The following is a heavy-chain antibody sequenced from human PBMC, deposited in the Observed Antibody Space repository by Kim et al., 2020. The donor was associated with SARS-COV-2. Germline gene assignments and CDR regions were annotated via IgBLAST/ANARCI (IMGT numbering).Heavy chain of an antibody. CDR1: GGTFSSYA. D-gene: IGHD6-13*01. V-gene: IGHV1-69*13. J-gene: IGHJ6*02. CDR2: IIPIFGTA. CDR3: AREYSRYSSTQTKGYYYYGMDV. Sequence: SVKVSCKASGGTFSSYAISWVRQAPGQGLEWMGGIIPIFGTANYAQKFQGRVTITADESTSTAYMELSSLRSEDTAVYYCAREYSRYSSTQTKGYYYYGMDVWGQGTTVTVSS.